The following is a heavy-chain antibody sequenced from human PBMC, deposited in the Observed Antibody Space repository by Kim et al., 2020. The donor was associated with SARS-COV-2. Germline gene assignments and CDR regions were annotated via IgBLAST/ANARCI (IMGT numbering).Heavy chain of an antibody. Sequence: GGSLRLSCAASGFTFSSYAMHWVRQAPGKGLEWVAVISYDGSNKYYADSVKGRFTISRDNSKNTMYLQMNRLRAEDTAVYYCAREFDGGANGPWGQGTLVTVSS. CDR1: GFTFSSYA. V-gene: IGHV3-30*04. J-gene: IGHJ5*02. CDR3: AREFDGGANGP. CDR2: ISYDGSNK. D-gene: IGHD3-16*01.